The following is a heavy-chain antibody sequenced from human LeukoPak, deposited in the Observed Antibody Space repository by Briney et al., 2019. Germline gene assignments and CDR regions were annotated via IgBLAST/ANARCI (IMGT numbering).Heavy chain of an antibody. CDR1: GFTFSSYA. CDR2: ISYDGSNK. D-gene: IGHD3-10*01. V-gene: IGHV3-30-3*01. CDR3: ARDPSGSAYYFDY. J-gene: IGHJ4*02. Sequence: GGSLRLSCAASGFTFSSYALHWVRQAPGKGLEWVAVISYDGSNKYYADSVKGRFTISRDNSKNTLYLQMNSLRAEDTAVYYCARDPSGSAYYFDYWGQGTLVTVSS.